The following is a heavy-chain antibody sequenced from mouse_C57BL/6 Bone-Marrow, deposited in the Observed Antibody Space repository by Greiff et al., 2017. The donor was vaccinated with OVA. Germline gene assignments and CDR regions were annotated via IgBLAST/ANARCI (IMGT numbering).Heavy chain of an antibody. J-gene: IGHJ2*01. CDR2: IYPGSGNT. CDR1: GYTFTDYY. V-gene: IGHV1-76*01. Sequence: VQLQESGAELVRPGASVKLSCKASGYTFTDYYINWVKQRPGQGLEWIARIYPGSGNTYYNEKFKGKATLTAEKSSSTAYMQLSSLTSEDSAVYFCARPGYWGQGTTLTVSS. CDR3: ARPGY.